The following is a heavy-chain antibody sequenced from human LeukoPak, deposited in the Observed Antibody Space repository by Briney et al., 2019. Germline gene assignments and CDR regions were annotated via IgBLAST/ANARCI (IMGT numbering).Heavy chain of an antibody. Sequence: GGSLRLSCAVSGFTFRSYWMHWVRQAPGNGLVWVSRISGDGSMTNYADSVKGRFTISRDNAKNTVYLQMNSLRAEDTAVYYCARYSSSSGGASHYLDYWGQGTLVTVSS. D-gene: IGHD6-6*01. V-gene: IGHV3-74*01. J-gene: IGHJ4*02. CDR2: ISGDGSMT. CDR1: GFTFRSYW. CDR3: ARYSSSSGGASHYLDY.